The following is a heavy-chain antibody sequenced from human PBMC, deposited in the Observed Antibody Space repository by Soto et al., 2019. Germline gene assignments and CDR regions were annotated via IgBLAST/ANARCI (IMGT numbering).Heavy chain of an antibody. Sequence: SETLSLTCAVYGGSFSGYYWSWIRQPPGKGLEWIGEINHSGSTNYNPSLRSRVTISVDTSKNQFSLKLSSVTAADTAVYYCGGAPGMDVWAQGTTFTVSS. D-gene: IGHD3-10*01. V-gene: IGHV4-34*01. CDR1: GGSFSGYY. CDR3: GGAPGMDV. CDR2: INHSGST. J-gene: IGHJ6*02.